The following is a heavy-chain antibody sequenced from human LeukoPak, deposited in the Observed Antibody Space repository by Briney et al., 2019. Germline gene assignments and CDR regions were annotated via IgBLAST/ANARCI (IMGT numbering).Heavy chain of an antibody. CDR1: GYTFTGYY. Sequence: GASVKVSCKASGYTFTGYYMHWVRQAPGQGLEWMGWINPNSGGTNYAQKFQGRVTMTRDTSISTAYMELSRLRSDDTAVYYCARELLPPRSYCGGDCYPLVQWSADAFDIWAKGQWSPSLQ. CDR2: INPNSGGT. J-gene: IGHJ3*02. V-gene: IGHV1-2*02. CDR3: ARELLPPRSYCGGDCYPLVQWSADAFDI. D-gene: IGHD2-21*02.